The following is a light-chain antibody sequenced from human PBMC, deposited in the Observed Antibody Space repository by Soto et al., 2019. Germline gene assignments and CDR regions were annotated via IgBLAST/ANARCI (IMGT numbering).Light chain of an antibody. CDR2: VAS. CDR3: QQSDTIPWT. V-gene: IGKV1-39*01. J-gene: IGKJ1*01. CDR1: QSIDTY. Sequence: DIQMTQSPSSLSASVGDRVTITCRASQSIDTYLNWYQQKPGKAPKVLIYVASRLQAGVPSRFSGSGSGTDFSLTITSLQPEDFATYFCQQSDTIPWTFGQGTKVDIK.